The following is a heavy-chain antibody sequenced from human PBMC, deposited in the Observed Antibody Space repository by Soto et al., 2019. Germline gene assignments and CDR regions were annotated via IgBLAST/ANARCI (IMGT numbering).Heavy chain of an antibody. CDR1: GGSISSGGYY. V-gene: IGHV4-31*03. J-gene: IGHJ4*02. CDR2: IYYSGST. CDR3: ARDPLALMGSSDY. Sequence: SETLSLTCTVSGGSISSGGYYWSWIRQHPGKILGWIVYIYYSGSTYYNPSLKGRVAISVETSKNQFSLKLSSVTAAYPAVYYCARDPLALMGSSDYCGQGILVTVSS.